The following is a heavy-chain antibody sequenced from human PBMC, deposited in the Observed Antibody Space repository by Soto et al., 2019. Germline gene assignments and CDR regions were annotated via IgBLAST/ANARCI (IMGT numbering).Heavy chain of an antibody. D-gene: IGHD2-15*01. J-gene: IGHJ3*02. V-gene: IGHV1-69*06. CDR1: GGTFSSYA. Sequence: QVQLVQSGAEVKKPGSSVKVSCKASGGTFSSYAISWVRQAPGQGLEWMGGIIPIFGTANYAQKFQGRVTLTADKSTSTAYMELSSLRSEDTAVYYCASAIVVVVAATRGLDAFDIWGQGTMVTVSS. CDR2: IIPIFGTA. CDR3: ASAIVVVVAATRGLDAFDI.